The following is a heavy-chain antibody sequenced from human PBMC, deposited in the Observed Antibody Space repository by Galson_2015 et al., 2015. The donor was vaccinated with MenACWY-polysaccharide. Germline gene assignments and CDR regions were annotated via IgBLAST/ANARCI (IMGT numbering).Heavy chain of an antibody. Sequence: SLRLSCAASGFTFSSYAMTWVRQAPGKGLQWVSAISGSAGSTYYADSVKGRFTISRDNSKNTLYLQMNSLRAEDTAVYYCAKVFSALGVRGVPHWFDPWGQGTLVTVSS. J-gene: IGHJ5*02. V-gene: IGHV3-23*01. D-gene: IGHD3-10*01. CDR2: ISGSAGST. CDR3: AKVFSALGVRGVPHWFDP. CDR1: GFTFSSYA.